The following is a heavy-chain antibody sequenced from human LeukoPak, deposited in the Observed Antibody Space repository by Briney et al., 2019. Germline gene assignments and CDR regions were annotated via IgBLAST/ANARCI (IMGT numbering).Heavy chain of an antibody. CDR1: GRSISSNSYY. CDR2: IYYSGST. D-gene: IGHD3-22*01. J-gene: IGHJ4*02. V-gene: IGHV4-39*01. CDR3: ASDSYYCESSSLLDHY. Sequence: SETLSLTCSVCGRSISSNSYYGPGIRQPPGKGLEWIGSIYYSGSTYYNPSLKSRVTISVDTSKNQFSVKLSSVTAADTAVYYCASDSYYCESSSLLDHYWGQGTLVTVSS.